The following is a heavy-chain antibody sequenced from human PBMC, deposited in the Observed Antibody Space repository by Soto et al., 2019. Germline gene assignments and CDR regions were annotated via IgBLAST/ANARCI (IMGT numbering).Heavy chain of an antibody. V-gene: IGHV4-4*02. CDR1: GGSVSSSNW. CDR3: ARVPGVVVSADDAFDI. Sequence: QVQLQESGPGLVKPSGTLSLTCAVSGGSVSSSNWWSWVRQSPGKGLVWMGEIYHSGSAHYNPSLKSRATISLDKSKNQVSLRLTSVTAADTAVYYCARVPGVVVSADDAFDIWGPGTRVIVSS. D-gene: IGHD2-21*02. CDR2: IYHSGSA. J-gene: IGHJ3*02.